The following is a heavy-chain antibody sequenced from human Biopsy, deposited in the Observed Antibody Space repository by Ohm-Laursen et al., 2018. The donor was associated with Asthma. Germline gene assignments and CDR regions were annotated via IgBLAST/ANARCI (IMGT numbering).Heavy chain of an antibody. D-gene: IGHD3-3*01. CDR1: GFTFSGYA. J-gene: IGHJ4*02. CDR2: ISGSGGST. Sequence: SLRLSCTASGFTFSGYAMSWVRQAPGKGLEWVSAISGSGGSTYYADSVKGRFTISRDNSKNTLYLQMNSLRAEDTAVYYCASQSSGPDFWSGYYYFDYWGQGTLVTVSS. V-gene: IGHV3-23*01. CDR3: ASQSSGPDFWSGYYYFDY.